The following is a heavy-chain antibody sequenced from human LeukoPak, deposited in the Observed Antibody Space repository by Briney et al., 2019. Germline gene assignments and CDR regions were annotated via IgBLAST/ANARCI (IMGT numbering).Heavy chain of an antibody. Sequence: SETLSLTCTVSGASISSSSYYWGWIRQPPGKGLEWIGSIYYSGSTYYNPSLKSRVTISVDTSKNQFSLKLSSVTAADTAVYYCASNLVVAAIPYAFDIWGQGTMVTVSS. CDR3: ASNLVVAAIPYAFDI. D-gene: IGHD2-15*01. CDR1: GASISSSSYY. J-gene: IGHJ3*02. CDR2: IYYSGST. V-gene: IGHV4-39*01.